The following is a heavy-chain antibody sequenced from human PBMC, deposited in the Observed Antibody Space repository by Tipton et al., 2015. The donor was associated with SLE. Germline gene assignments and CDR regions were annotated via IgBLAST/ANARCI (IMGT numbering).Heavy chain of an antibody. CDR1: GGSINGYY. J-gene: IGHJ4*02. D-gene: IGHD3-3*01. CDR3: ARHEDITVFGVVYY. Sequence: TLSLTCTVSGGSINGYYWNWFRQPPGRELEWIGYIYHSGSTNYNPSLKSRVTISVDTSKNQFSLKLSSVTAADTAVYYCARHEDITVFGVVYYWGPGTLVTVSS. V-gene: IGHV4-59*08. CDR2: IYHSGST.